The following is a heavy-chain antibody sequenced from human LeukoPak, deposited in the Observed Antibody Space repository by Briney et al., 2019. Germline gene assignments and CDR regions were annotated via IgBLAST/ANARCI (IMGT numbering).Heavy chain of an antibody. CDR1: GFTFRNYW. D-gene: IGHD6-6*01. Sequence: PGGSLRLSCTASGFTFRNYWMSWVRQAPGKGLECVAYIKEDGSDKNYVDSVKGRFTISRDNAKSSLYLQMNSLRVADTAVYYCVRGTRSNSFWGQGTQVTVSS. CDR2: IKEDGSDK. CDR3: VRGTRSNSF. J-gene: IGHJ4*02. V-gene: IGHV3-7*01.